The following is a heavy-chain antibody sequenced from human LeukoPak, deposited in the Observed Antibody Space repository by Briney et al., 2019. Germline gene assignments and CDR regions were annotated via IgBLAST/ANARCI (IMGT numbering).Heavy chain of an antibody. V-gene: IGHV4-30-4*08. CDR1: GGSISSGGYY. Sequence: SETLSLTCTVSGGSISSGGYYWSWIRQAPGKGLEWIGYVFYSGNTHYNPSLKSRLTISVDTSKNQFSLELTSVTAADTAVYYCARDFTYYDSNGYYYFFDYWGPGTLVTVSS. D-gene: IGHD3-22*01. J-gene: IGHJ4*02. CDR3: ARDFTYYDSNGYYYFFDY. CDR2: VFYSGNT.